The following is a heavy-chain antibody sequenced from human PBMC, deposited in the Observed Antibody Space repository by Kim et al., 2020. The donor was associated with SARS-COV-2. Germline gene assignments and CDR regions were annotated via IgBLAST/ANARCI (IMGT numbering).Heavy chain of an antibody. V-gene: IGHV3-33*06. CDR2: IWNDGSNK. D-gene: IGHD6-13*01. Sequence: GGSLRLSCAASGFTFSNYGMHWVRQAPGKGLVWVAVIWNDGSNKYFADSVRGRFTISRDNSKNTLYLQMNSLRAEDTALYFCAKDIGTSWYPLGYWGQGTLVTVSS. CDR1: GFTFSNYG. J-gene: IGHJ4*02. CDR3: AKDIGTSWYPLGY.